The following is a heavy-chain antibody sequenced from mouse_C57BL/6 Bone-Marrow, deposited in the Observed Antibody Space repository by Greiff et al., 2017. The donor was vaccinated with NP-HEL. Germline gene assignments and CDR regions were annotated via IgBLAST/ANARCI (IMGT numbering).Heavy chain of an antibody. Sequence: VQGVESGAELVKPGASVKISCKASGYAFSSYWMNWVKQRPGKGLEWIGQIYPGDGDTNYNGKFKGKATLTADKSSSTAYMQLSSLTSEDSAVYFCARDYYGSSNAMDYWGQGTSVTVSS. J-gene: IGHJ4*01. V-gene: IGHV1-80*01. D-gene: IGHD1-1*01. CDR3: ARDYYGSSNAMDY. CDR2: IYPGDGDT. CDR1: GYAFSSYW.